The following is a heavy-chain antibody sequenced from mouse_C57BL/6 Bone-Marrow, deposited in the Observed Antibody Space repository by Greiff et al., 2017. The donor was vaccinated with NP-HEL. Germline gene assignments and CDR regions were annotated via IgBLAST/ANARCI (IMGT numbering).Heavy chain of an antibody. D-gene: IGHD2-2*01. J-gene: IGHJ3*01. V-gene: IGHV1-4*01. CDR2: INPSSGYT. CDR3: ARGGYGWFAY. Sequence: QVQLQQSGAELARPGASVKMSCKASGYTFTSYTMHWVNQRPGQGLEWIGYINPSSGYTKYNQKFKDKATLTADKSSSTAYMQLSSLTSEDSAVYYCARGGYGWFAYWGQGTLVTVSA. CDR1: GYTFTSYT.